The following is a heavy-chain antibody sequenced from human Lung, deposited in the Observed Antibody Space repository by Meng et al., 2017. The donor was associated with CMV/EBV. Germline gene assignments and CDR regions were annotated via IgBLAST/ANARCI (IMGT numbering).Heavy chain of an antibody. CDR2: SSTRYGQT. D-gene: IGHD3-10*01. Sequence: QPQLVQSGAEVEKPGASVKVLCKASGYSFSTFGISWVRQVPGQRLEWVGWSSTRYGQTRYAQNLQGRVILSTDTSTNTAYMTLRDLTFDDTAVYFCARESERFGELYDYWGQGTLVTVSS. CDR3: ARESERFGELYDY. J-gene: IGHJ4*02. CDR1: GYSFSTFG. V-gene: IGHV1-18*01.